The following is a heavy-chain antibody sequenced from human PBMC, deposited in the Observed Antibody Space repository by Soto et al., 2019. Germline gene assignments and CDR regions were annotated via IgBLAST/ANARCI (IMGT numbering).Heavy chain of an antibody. J-gene: IGHJ6*02. D-gene: IGHD6-6*01. V-gene: IGHV3-21*01. CDR2: ISSSSSYI. Sequence: GGSLRLSCAASGFTFSSYSMNWVRQAPGKGLEWVSSISSSSSYIYYADSVKGRFTISRDNAKNSLYLQMNSLRAEDTAVYYCARTIAARPYYYYGMDVWGQGTTVTVSS. CDR3: ARTIAARPYYYYGMDV. CDR1: GFTFSSYS.